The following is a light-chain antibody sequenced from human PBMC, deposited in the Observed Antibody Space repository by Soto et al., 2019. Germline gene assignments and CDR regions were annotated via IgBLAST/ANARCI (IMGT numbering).Light chain of an antibody. CDR3: QQRSNWPRST. Sequence: EIVLTQSPATLSFSPGERATLSCRASQSVSSYLAWYQQKPGQAPRLLIYDASNRATGIPARFSGSGSGTDFTLTISSLEPEDFAVYYCQQRSNWPRSTFGQGTRLEIK. CDR1: QSVSSY. J-gene: IGKJ5*01. V-gene: IGKV3-11*01. CDR2: DAS.